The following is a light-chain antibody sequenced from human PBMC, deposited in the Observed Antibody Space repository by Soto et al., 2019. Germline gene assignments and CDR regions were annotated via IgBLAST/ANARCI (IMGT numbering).Light chain of an antibody. Sequence: DIQMTQSPSSLSASVGDRVTITCRASLSISSSLVWYQQKPGKAPKLLIYAASSLQSGVPSRFSGSGSGTHFTLTISSLQPEDFATYYCQQANTFPLTFGQGTRLEIK. V-gene: IGKV1D-12*01. CDR3: QQANTFPLT. J-gene: IGKJ5*01. CDR1: LSISSS. CDR2: AAS.